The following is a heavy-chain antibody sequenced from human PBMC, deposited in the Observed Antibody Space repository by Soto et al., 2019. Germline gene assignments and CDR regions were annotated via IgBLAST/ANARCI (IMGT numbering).Heavy chain of an antibody. CDR1: GGSISTTFYY. J-gene: IGHJ1*01. V-gene: IGHV4-39*01. D-gene: IGHD1-1*01. CDR2: VFYNGKT. Sequence: QLRLLESGPGVVKPAETLSLTCTVSGGSISTTFYYWGWIRQSPGKGLEWIGTVFYNGKTFYSPSLHSRISISVDTSENQFSLRLTSVTAADTAVYYCARHPINDDNYPAEENFCGQGTLVTVSS. CDR3: ARHPINDDNYPAEENF.